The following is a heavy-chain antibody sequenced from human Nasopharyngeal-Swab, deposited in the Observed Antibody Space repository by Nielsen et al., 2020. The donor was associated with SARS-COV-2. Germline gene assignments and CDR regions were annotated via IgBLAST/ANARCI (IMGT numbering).Heavy chain of an antibody. D-gene: IGHD2-21*02. CDR2: IYYSGST. V-gene: IGHV4-31*03. J-gene: IGHJ3*02. Sequence: SETLSLTCTVSGGSISSGGYYWSWIRQHPGKGLEWIGYIYYSGSTYYNPSLKSRVTISVDTSKNQFSLKLSSVTAADTAVYYCARGYCGGDCYSKYDAFDIWGQGTMVTVSS. CDR1: GGSISSGGYY. CDR3: ARGYCGGDCYSKYDAFDI.